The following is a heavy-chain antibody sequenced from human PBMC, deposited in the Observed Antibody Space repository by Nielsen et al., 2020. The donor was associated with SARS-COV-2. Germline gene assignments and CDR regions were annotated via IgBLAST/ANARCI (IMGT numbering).Heavy chain of an antibody. CDR2: IYPGDSDT. J-gene: IGHJ6*02. D-gene: IGHD4-23*01. CDR3: ASGADYAAYGGDPDYGMDV. Sequence: GESLKISCKGSGYSFTNYWIGWVRQMPGKGLEWMGIIYPGDSDTRYSPSFQGQVTISADKSISTAYLQWSSLKASDTAMYYCASGADYAAYGGDPDYGMDVWGQGTTVTVSS. V-gene: IGHV5-51*01. CDR1: GYSFTNYW.